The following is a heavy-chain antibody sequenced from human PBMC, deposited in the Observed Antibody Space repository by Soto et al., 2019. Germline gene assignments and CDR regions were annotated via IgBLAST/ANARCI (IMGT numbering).Heavy chain of an antibody. J-gene: IGHJ5*01. D-gene: IGHD2-21*02. CDR1: ECNVAALA. Sequence: ASECNVAALAVSWVRKKPGTGLEWVASISGTGSTTYYGDSVTGRFTVSRDNSKNIVYLQMKSLRPEDTAVFFCTKGPERVTANNFDTRGQATWG. CDR2: ISGTGSTT. V-gene: IGHV3-23*01. CDR3: TKGPERVTANNFDTRGQAT.